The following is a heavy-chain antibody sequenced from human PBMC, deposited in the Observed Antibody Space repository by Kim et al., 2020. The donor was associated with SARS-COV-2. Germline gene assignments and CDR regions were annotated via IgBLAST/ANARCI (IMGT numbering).Heavy chain of an antibody. D-gene: IGHD3-22*01. CDR3: ARHSSPSRAYYYDSSDYPFDY. V-gene: IGHV5-51*01. CDR2: IYPGDSDT. Sequence: GESLKISCKGSGYSFTSYWIGWVRQMPGKGLEWMGIIYPGDSDTRYSPSFQGQVTISADKSISTAYLQWSSLKASDTAMYYCARHSSPSRAYYYDSSDYPFDYWGQGTLVTVSS. CDR1: GYSFTSYW. J-gene: IGHJ4*02.